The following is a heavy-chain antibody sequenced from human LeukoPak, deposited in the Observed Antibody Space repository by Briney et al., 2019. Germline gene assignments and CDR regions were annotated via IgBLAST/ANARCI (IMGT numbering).Heavy chain of an antibody. CDR3: TTDSSPGIAAAGGDFDY. Sequence: GGSLRLSCAASGFTFSNAWMSWVRQAPGKGLEWVGRIKSKTDGGTTDYAAPVKGRFTISRDDSKNTLYLQMNSLKTEDTAVYYCTTDSSPGIAAAGGDFDYWGQGTLVTVSS. J-gene: IGHJ4*02. V-gene: IGHV3-15*01. CDR2: IKSKTDGGTT. CDR1: GFTFSNAW. D-gene: IGHD6-13*01.